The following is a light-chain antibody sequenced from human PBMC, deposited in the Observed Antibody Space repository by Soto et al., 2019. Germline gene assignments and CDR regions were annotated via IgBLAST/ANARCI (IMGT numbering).Light chain of an antibody. CDR3: SSYAGSNNFV. CDR2: EVS. Sequence: QSELTQPPSASGSPGQSVTISCTGTSSDVGGYNYVSWYQQHPGKAPKLMIYEVSKRPSGVPDRFSGSKSGNTASLTVSGLQAEDEADYYCSSYAGSNNFVFGTG. V-gene: IGLV2-8*01. J-gene: IGLJ1*01. CDR1: SSDVGGYNY.